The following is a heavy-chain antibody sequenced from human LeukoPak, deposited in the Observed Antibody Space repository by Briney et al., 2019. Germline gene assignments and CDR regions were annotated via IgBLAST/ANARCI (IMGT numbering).Heavy chain of an antibody. V-gene: IGHV1-2*02. J-gene: IGHJ6*02. CDR3: ARDGLSGGMDV. Sequence: ASVKVSCKASGYTFTGYYIHWVRKDTGQGLEWMGWINPSSSATSYAQKFQGRVTMTRDTSISTAYMELSRLRSDDTAVYYCARDGLSGGMDVWGQGTTVTVSS. D-gene: IGHD2/OR15-2a*01. CDR2: INPSSSAT. CDR1: GYTFTGYY.